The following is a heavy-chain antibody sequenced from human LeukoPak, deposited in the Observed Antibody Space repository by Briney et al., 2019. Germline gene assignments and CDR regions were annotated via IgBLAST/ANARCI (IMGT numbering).Heavy chain of an antibody. CDR2: IYYSGST. V-gene: IGHV4-39*01. CDR1: GGSISSSSYY. CDR3: ARSSMANPFDY. D-gene: IGHD2/OR15-2a*01. J-gene: IGHJ4*02. Sequence: PSETLSLTCTVSGGSISSSSYYWGWIRQPPGKGLEWIGSIYYSGSTYYNPSLKSRVTISVDTSKNQFSLKLSSVTAADTAVYYCARSSMANPFDYWGQGTLVTVSS.